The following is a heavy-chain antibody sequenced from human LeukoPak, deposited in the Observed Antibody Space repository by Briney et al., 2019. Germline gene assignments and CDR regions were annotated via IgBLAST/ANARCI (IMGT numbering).Heavy chain of an antibody. D-gene: IGHD3-22*01. Sequence: ASVKVSCKASGYTFTSYGISWVRQAPGQGLEWMGWISAYNGNTNYAQKLRGRVTMTTDTSTSTAYMELRSLRSDDTAVYYCARALHYYDSSGYYYLPDYWGQGTLVTVSS. CDR1: GYTFTSYG. V-gene: IGHV1-18*01. J-gene: IGHJ4*02. CDR2: ISAYNGNT. CDR3: ARALHYYDSSGYYYLPDY.